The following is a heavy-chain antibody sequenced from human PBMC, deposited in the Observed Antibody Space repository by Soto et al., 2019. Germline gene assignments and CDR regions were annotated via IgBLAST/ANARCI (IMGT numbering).Heavy chain of an antibody. CDR3: ARQAARNYIDS. CDR1: EFTFSNYV. D-gene: IGHD6-6*01. J-gene: IGHJ4*02. Sequence: GGSLRLSCAASEFTFSNYVMSWVRQAPGKGLEWVSSISGSGGTPYYGDSVKGRFTISRDNSKDTLYLQMHSLRAEDTAVYFCARQAARNYIDSWGQGNSVTVSS. V-gene: IGHV3-23*01. CDR2: ISGSGGTP.